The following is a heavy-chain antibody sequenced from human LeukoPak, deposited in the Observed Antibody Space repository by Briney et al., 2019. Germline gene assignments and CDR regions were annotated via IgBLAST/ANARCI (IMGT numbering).Heavy chain of an antibody. D-gene: IGHD3-10*01. Sequence: GGSLRLSCAASGFTFSSYAMSWVRQASGKGLEWVGRIRSKANRYATAYAASVKGRFTISRDDSKNTAYLQMSSLTTDDTAVYYCARLLDYYGSGSYFDDYWGQGTLVTVSS. J-gene: IGHJ4*02. V-gene: IGHV3-73*01. CDR2: IRSKANRYAT. CDR1: GFTFSSYA. CDR3: ARLLDYYGSGSYFDDY.